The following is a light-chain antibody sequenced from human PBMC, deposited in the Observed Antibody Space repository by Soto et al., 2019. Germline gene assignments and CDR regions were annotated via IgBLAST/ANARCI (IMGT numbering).Light chain of an antibody. J-gene: IGKJ1*01. CDR3: QQRSNWPTT. CDR2: AAS. CDR1: QSIGNY. V-gene: IGKV1-39*01. Sequence: QMTQSPSSLSASVGDRVTITYRASQSIGNYLHWYQQKPGKAPKLLIYAASSLQSGVPSRFSGSGSGTDFTLTISSLEPEDFAVYYCQQRSNWPTTFGQGTKVDIK.